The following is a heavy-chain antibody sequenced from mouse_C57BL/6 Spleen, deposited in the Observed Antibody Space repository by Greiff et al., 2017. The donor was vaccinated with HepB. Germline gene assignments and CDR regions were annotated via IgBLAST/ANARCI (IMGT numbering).Heavy chain of an antibody. D-gene: IGHD1-1*01. V-gene: IGHV3-6*01. Sequence: EVQLQESGPGLVKPSQSLSLTCSVTGYSITSGYYWNWIRQFPGNKLEWMGYISYDGSNNYNPSLKNRISITRDTSKNQFFLKLNSLTTEDTATYYWSRSGTTVVAPFAYWGQGTLVTVSA. CDR2: ISYDGSN. J-gene: IGHJ3*01. CDR1: GYSITSGYY. CDR3: SRSGTTVVAPFAY.